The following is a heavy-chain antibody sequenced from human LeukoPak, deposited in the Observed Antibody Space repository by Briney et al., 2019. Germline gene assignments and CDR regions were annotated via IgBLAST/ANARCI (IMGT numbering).Heavy chain of an antibody. CDR1: GFTFSNCG. V-gene: IGHV3-30*18. D-gene: IGHD3-22*01. CDR2: IWYDGTTK. Sequence: GRSLRLSCAASGFTFSNCGVHWVRQAPGKGLEWVAVIWYDGTTKYYADSVKGRFTISRDNSKNTLDLQMNSLRAEDTAVYYCAKGEYYDDSSGYPEYWGQGTLVTVSS. J-gene: IGHJ4*02. CDR3: AKGEYYDDSSGYPEY.